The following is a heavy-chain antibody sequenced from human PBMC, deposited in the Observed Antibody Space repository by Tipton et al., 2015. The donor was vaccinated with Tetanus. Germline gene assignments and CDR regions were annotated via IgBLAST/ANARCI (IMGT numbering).Heavy chain of an antibody. V-gene: IGHV4-34*01. D-gene: IGHD6-19*01. CDR2: INHRGGT. CDR1: GGSFSGNY. J-gene: IGHJ5*02. CDR3: ASLPKHWLAPRGAP. Sequence: TLSLTCGVSGGSFSGNYWSWIRQPPGKGLEWIGEINHRGGTMYNPSLKSRVTISGDTSKNQFSLNLTSVTVADTAVYYCASLPKHWLAPRGAPWGQGTLVTVSS.